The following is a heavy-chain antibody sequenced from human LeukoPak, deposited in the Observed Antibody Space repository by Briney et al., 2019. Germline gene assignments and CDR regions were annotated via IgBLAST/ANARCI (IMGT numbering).Heavy chain of an antibody. CDR1: GGSISSYY. J-gene: IGHJ2*01. CDR3: ARHTRSRAAGPHWYFDL. Sequence: SETLSLTCSVSGGSISSYYWSWIRQPPGKGLEWIGYIYNSGSTKYNPSLKRRVTISVDTSKNQFFLKLSSVTAADTAVYYCARHTRSRAAGPHWYFDLWGRGTLVSVSS. D-gene: IGHD6-13*01. CDR2: IYNSGST. V-gene: IGHV4-59*08.